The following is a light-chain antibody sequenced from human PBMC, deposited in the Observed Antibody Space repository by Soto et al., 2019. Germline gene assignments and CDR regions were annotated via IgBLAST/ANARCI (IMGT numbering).Light chain of an antibody. CDR2: GTS. CDR3: QQYGHSHQTT. V-gene: IGKV3-20*01. Sequence: EIVLTQSPGTLSLSPGERATLSCRASQSVSRSYLAWYQQKPGQAPRLLIYGTSSRATGIPDRFSGSGSGTDFSLTISRLEPEDFAVYHCQQYGHSHQTTFGQGTKLEIK. J-gene: IGKJ2*01. CDR1: QSVSRSY.